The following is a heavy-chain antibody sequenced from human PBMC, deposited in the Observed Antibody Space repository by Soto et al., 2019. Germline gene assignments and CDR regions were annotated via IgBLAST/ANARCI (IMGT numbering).Heavy chain of an antibody. V-gene: IGHV1-18*01. CDR3: ARDRETTTTRRAFDI. Sequence: QVQLVQSGAEVKKPGASVKVSCKASGYTFSNYGIGWLRQAPGQGLEWLAWISAYNGDTKPAQKLQGRVTVTTDVSTSTAYMELRSLRSDDTAVYYCARDRETTTTRRAFDIWGQGTMVTVSS. J-gene: IGHJ3*02. D-gene: IGHD1-26*01. CDR2: ISAYNGDT. CDR1: GYTFSNYG.